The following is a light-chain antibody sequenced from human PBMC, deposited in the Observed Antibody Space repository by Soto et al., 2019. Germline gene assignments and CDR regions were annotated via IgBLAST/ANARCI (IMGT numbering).Light chain of an antibody. J-gene: IGLJ2*01. V-gene: IGLV3-21*02. CDR2: DDS. CDR1: NIGGKS. CDR3: QVWDSSADHVV. Sequence: SYVVTRPPSVSVAPGQTARITCGGNNIGGKSVHWYQQKPGQAPVLVVYDDSDRPSGIPERFSGSNSGNTATLSISRVEAGDEADYYCQVWDSSADHVVFGGGTKVTVL.